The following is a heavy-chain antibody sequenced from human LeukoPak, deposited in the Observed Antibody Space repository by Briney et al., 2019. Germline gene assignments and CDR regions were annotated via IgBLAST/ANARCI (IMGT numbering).Heavy chain of an antibody. CDR2: IYYSGST. Sequence: GSLRLSCAASGFTFSRFSMNWVRQPPGKGLEWIGNIYYSGSTYYNPSLESRVTMSLDTSKNQFSLKLSSVTAADTAVYYCARVTGYMIEDYFDYWGQGTLVTVSS. CDR3: ARVTGYMIEDYFDY. CDR1: GFTFSRFS. D-gene: IGHD3-22*01. J-gene: IGHJ4*02. V-gene: IGHV4-39*07.